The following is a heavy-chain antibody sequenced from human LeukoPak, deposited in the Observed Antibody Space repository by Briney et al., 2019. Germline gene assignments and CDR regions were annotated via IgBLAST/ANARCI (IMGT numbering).Heavy chain of an antibody. Sequence: GGSLRLSCAASGFTFSDYYMSWIRQAPGKGLEWVSAISGSGGSTYYADSVKGRFTISRDNSKNTLYLQMNSLRAEDTAVYYCARGIAEFDYWGQGTLVTVPS. D-gene: IGHD6-13*01. CDR2: ISGSGGST. CDR3: ARGIAEFDY. V-gene: IGHV3-23*01. CDR1: GFTFSDYY. J-gene: IGHJ4*02.